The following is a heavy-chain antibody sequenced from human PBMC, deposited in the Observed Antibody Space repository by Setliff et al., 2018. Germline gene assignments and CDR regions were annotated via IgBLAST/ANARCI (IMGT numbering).Heavy chain of an antibody. CDR3: ARHLLVQGTYHFDY. Sequence: SETLSLTCSVAGGSISSGSYYWGWIRQSPGKGLEWIGSMYYSGSTYYNPSLKGRVTLSVDTTKNQFSLKLTSMTAADTAVYFCARHLLVQGTYHFDYWGQGSPVTVSS. V-gene: IGHV4-39*01. J-gene: IGHJ4*02. D-gene: IGHD3-10*01. CDR2: MYYSGST. CDR1: GGSISSGSYY.